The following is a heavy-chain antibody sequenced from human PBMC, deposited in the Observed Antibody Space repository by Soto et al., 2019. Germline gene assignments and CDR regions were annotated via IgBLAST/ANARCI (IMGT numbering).Heavy chain of an antibody. CDR1: GFTFSSYG. CDR2: IWYDGSNK. J-gene: IGHJ4*02. V-gene: IGHV3-33*01. Sequence: PGGSLRLSCAASGFTFSSYGMHWVRQAPGKGLEWVAVIWYDGSNKYYADSVKGRFTISRDNSKNTLYLQMNSLRAEDTAVYYCARDSSSTSCQEPDYWGQGTLVTVSS. CDR3: ARDSSSTSCQEPDY. D-gene: IGHD2-2*01.